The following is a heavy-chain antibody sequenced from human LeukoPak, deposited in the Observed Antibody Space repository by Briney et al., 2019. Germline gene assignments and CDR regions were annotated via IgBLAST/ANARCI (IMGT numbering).Heavy chain of an antibody. V-gene: IGHV3-30-3*01. D-gene: IGHD6-19*01. J-gene: IGHJ3*02. CDR3: ARGGKWLVQYAFDI. CDR2: ISYDGSNK. CDR1: GFTFSSYA. Sequence: GGSLRLSCAASGFTFSSYAMHWVRQAPGKGLEWVAVISYDGSNKYYGDSVKGRFTISRDNSKNTLYLQVNSLRAEDTAVYYCARGGKWLVQYAFDIWGQGTMVTVSS.